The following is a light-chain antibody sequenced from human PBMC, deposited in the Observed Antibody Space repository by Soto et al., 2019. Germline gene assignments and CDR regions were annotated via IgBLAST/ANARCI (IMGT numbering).Light chain of an antibody. CDR2: DAS. J-gene: IGKJ3*01. Sequence: EIVLTQSPATLSLSPGERATLSCRASQSVSSYLAWYQQKPGQAPRLLIYDASNRATGIPARFSGSGAGTDFTLTISSIEPEDYAVYYCQQRSNWPPVFTFGPGTKVDIK. V-gene: IGKV3-11*01. CDR1: QSVSSY. CDR3: QQRSNWPPVFT.